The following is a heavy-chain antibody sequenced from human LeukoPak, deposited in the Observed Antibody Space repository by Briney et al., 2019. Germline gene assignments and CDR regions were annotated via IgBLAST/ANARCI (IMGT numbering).Heavy chain of an antibody. CDR2: IYYSGST. J-gene: IGHJ5*02. CDR1: GGSISSSSHY. Sequence: SETLSLTCTVSGGSISSSSHYWGWIRQPPGKGLEWIGSIYYSGSTYYNPSLKSRVTISVDTSKNQFSLKLSSVTAADTAVYYCARVLMAAAAWNNWFDPWGQGTLVTVSS. V-gene: IGHV4-39*01. D-gene: IGHD6-13*01. CDR3: ARVLMAAAAWNNWFDP.